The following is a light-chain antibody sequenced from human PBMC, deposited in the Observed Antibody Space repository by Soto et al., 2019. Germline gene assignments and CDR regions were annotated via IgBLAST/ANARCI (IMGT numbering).Light chain of an antibody. V-gene: IGLV2-14*01. CDR2: DVS. CDR1: SSDVGGYNY. Sequence: QSALTQPASVSGSPGQSITISCTGTSSDVGGYNYVSWYQQHPGKAPKLMIYDVSNRPSGVSNRFSGSKSCNTASLTISGLQAGDEADYYCSSYRSSSTPVVFGGGTKLTVL. CDR3: SSYRSSSTPVV. J-gene: IGLJ2*01.